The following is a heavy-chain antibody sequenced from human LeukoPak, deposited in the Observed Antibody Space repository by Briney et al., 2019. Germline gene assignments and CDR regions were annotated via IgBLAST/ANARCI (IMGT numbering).Heavy chain of an antibody. J-gene: IGHJ4*02. CDR3: ARASSWSRGRKDY. D-gene: IGHD6-13*01. CDR2: INHSGST. V-gene: IGHV4-34*01. Sequence: SETPSLTCAVYGGSFSGYYRSWIRQPPGKGLEWIGEINHSGSTNYNPSLRSRVTISVDTSKNQFSLKLSSVTAADAAVYYCARASSWSRGRKDYWGQGTLVTVSS. CDR1: GGSFSGYY.